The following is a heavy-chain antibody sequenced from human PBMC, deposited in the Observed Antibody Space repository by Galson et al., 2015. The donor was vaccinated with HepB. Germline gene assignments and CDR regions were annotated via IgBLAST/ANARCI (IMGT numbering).Heavy chain of an antibody. CDR1: GFTFSNAW. V-gene: IGHV3-15*01. Sequence: SLRLSCAASGFTFSNAWMSWVRQAPGKGLEWVGRIKSKTDGGTTDYAAPVKGRFTISRDDSKNTLYLQMNSQRAEDTAVYYCAKDRGATSLYGMDVWGQGTTVTVSS. J-gene: IGHJ6*02. D-gene: IGHD5-12*01. CDR2: IKSKTDGGTT. CDR3: AKDRGATSLYGMDV.